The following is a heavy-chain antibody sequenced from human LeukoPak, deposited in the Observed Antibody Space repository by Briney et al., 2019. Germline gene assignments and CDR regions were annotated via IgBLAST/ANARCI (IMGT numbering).Heavy chain of an antibody. V-gene: IGHV3-21*01. CDR1: GFTFSSYS. CDR3: ARDSSAAGMGVAFDY. Sequence: PGRSLRLSCAASGFTFSSYSMNWVRQAPGKGLEWVSSISSSSYIYYADSVKGRFTISRDNAKNSLYLQMNSLRAEDTAVYYCARDSSAAGMGVAFDYWGQGTLVTVSS. CDR2: ISSSSYI. D-gene: IGHD6-13*01. J-gene: IGHJ4*02.